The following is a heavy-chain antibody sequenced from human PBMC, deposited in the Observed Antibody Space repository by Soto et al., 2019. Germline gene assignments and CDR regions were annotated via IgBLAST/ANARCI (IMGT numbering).Heavy chain of an antibody. D-gene: IGHD5-18*01. CDR2: ISYDGSNK. V-gene: IGHV3-30*18. CDR3: AKIQLRNYYYYYGMDV. Sequence: QVQPVESGGGVVQPGRSLRLSCAASGFTFSSYGMHWVRQAPGKGLEWVAVISYDGSNKYYADSVKGRFTISRDNSKNTLYLQMNSLRAEDTAVYYCAKIQLRNYYYYYGMDVWGQGTTVTVSS. J-gene: IGHJ6*02. CDR1: GFTFSSYG.